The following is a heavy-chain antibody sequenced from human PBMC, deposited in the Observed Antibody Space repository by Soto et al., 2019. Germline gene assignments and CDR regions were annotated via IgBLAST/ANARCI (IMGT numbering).Heavy chain of an antibody. CDR1: GGSFSGYY. CDR3: ARGGYCSGGTCYSNLRPWYFDL. J-gene: IGHJ2*01. V-gene: IGHV4-34*01. D-gene: IGHD2-15*01. Sequence: SETLSLTCAFYGGSFSGYYWIWIRQPPGKGLEWIGEINHSGSTNYNPSLKSRVTISVDTSKNQFSLKLSSVTAADTAVYYCARGGYCSGGTCYSNLRPWYFDLWGRGTLVTVSS. CDR2: INHSGST.